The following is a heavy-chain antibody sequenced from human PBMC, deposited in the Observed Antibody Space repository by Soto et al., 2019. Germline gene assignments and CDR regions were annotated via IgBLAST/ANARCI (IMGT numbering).Heavy chain of an antibody. V-gene: IGHV1-69*02. CDR2: INPILSMS. Sequence: QVQLVQSGAAVKRPGSSLQVSCKASGDTFTFYSINWVRQAPGLGLEWMGRINPILSMSNYAQRFQGRVTMTADKSTSTAYMELSSLRSEDTAIYYCASSYGSGYRAFDYWGQGALVTVSS. D-gene: IGHD3-10*01. J-gene: IGHJ4*02. CDR3: ASSYGSGYRAFDY. CDR1: GDTFTFYS.